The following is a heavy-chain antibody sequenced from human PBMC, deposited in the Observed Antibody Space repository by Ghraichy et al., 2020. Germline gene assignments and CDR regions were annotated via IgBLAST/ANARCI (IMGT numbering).Heavy chain of an antibody. CDR1: GGSVRDTGYY. Sequence: SETLSLTCTVSGGSVRDTGYYWAWVRQPPGKTLDWSGSIYYTGITYHNPSLQSRVSISIYTSSNQFSLRLTSVTAASTAFYYCTKQDAISHYSMGVWGQGTTVTVSS. J-gene: IGHJ6*02. V-gene: IGHV4-39*01. D-gene: IGHD2-21*01. CDR2: IYYTGIT. CDR3: TKQDAISHYSMGV.